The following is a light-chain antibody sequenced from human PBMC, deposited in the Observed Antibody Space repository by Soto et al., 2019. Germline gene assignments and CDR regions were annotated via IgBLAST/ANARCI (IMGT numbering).Light chain of an antibody. J-gene: IGKJ3*01. V-gene: IGKV1-13*02. CDR3: QQLNSFPIA. CDR2: GAS. Sequence: AIQLTQSPSSLSASVGDRVTITCRASQGISSFLAWYQQKPGRAPKLLIYGASTLASGVPSRFSGSGSGTDFTLNISSMQPEDFATYYCQQLNSFPIAFGPGTKVEIQ. CDR1: QGISSF.